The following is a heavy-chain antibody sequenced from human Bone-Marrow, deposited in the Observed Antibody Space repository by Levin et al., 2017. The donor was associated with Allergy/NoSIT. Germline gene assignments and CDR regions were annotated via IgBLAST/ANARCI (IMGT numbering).Heavy chain of an antibody. CDR3: AKDHESSGWPTFDL. D-gene: IGHD6-19*01. CDR1: GFTVSGNY. CDR2: FANTAKT. Sequence: GESLKISCAASGFTVSGNYMSWVRQAPGKGLEWVASFANTAKTYYADAVMGRFTVSRDTSTNTLFLQMDSLRAEDTAVYYCAKDHESSGWPTFDLWGQGTLVTVSS. J-gene: IGHJ4*02. V-gene: IGHV3-53*01.